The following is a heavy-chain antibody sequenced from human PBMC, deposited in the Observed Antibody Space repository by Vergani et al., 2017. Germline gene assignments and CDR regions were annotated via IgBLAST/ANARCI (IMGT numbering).Heavy chain of an antibody. Sequence: LEESGGGSVKPGGSLRLSCVASGFKFSVHYMSWIRQAPGKGLEWVSHISPGASTVSYTDSLTGRFTVSRDNDNNSLTLDMTTLRVEDTTLYYCAKNPGISKTRLYNAMDVWGQGTTVTVSS. D-gene: IGHD6-13*01. CDR3: AKNPGISKTRLYNAMDV. J-gene: IGHJ6*02. CDR1: GFKFSVHY. V-gene: IGHV3-11*04. CDR2: ISPGASTV.